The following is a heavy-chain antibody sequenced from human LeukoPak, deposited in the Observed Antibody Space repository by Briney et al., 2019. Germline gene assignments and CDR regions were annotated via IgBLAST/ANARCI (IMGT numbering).Heavy chain of an antibody. CDR3: ARVATVTTDFGY. V-gene: IGHV3-21*01. J-gene: IGHJ4*02. D-gene: IGHD4-17*01. CDR1: GFIFSTYT. CDR2: ITSSSTYI. Sequence: GGSLRLSCAASGFIFSTYTMTWVCQAPGKGLEWVSSITSSSTYIYYADSVKGRFTISRDNAKNSLFLQMNSLRAEDTAVYYCARVATVTTDFGYWGRGTLVTVSS.